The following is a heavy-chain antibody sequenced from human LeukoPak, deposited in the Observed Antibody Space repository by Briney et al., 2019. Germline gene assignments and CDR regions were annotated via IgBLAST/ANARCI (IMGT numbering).Heavy chain of an antibody. V-gene: IGHV4-39*07. CDR3: ASLHGSGSYWGRPKYYYYYMDV. D-gene: IGHD3-10*01. J-gene: IGHJ6*03. CDR1: GGSISSSSYY. CDR2: IYYSGST. Sequence: KASETLSLTCTVSGGSISSSSYYWGWFRQPPGKGLEWIGSIYYSGSTYYNPSLKSRVTISVDTSKNQFSLKLSSVTAADTAVYYCASLHGSGSYWGRPKYYYYYMDVWGKGTTVTISS.